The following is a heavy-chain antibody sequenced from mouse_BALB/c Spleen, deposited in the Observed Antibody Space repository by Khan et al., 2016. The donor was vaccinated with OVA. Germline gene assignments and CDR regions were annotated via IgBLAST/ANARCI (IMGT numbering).Heavy chain of an antibody. CDR1: GFSLTTYG. CDR3: ARNYDYDEGLAY. V-gene: IGHV2-2*02. CDR2: IWSGGST. Sequence: QVELVESGPGLVQPSQSLSITCTVSGFSLTTYGVHWVRQSPGKGLEWLGVIWSGGSTDYNAAFISRLSISKDNSKSQVFFKMNSLQANDTAIYYCARNYDYDEGLAYWGQGTLVTVSA. D-gene: IGHD2-4*01. J-gene: IGHJ3*01.